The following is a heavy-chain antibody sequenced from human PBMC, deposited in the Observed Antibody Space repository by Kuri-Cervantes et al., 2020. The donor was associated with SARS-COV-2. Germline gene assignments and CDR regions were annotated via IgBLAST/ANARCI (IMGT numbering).Heavy chain of an antibody. CDR2: IVVGSGNT. Sequence: SVKVSCKASGSTFSGSAIQWVRQARGQRPERIGWIVVGSGNTDYAREFQERVIITRDMSTTTVYMELSGLRSDDTAMYYCAPFYYRSINNWSDPWGQGTQVTVSS. D-gene: IGHD3-10*01. J-gene: IGHJ5*02. CDR3: APFYYRSINNWSDP. V-gene: IGHV1-58*02. CDR1: GSTFSGSA.